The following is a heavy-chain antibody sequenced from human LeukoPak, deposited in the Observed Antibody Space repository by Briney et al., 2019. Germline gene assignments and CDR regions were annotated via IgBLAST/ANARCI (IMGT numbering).Heavy chain of an antibody. V-gene: IGHV1-69*13. CDR1: GGTFSSYA. J-gene: IGHJ6*02. D-gene: IGHD4-17*01. CDR3: AKAATVTPWYYYGMDV. Sequence: GASVKVSCKASGGTFSSYAISRVRQAPGQGLEWMGGIIPIFGTANYAQKFQGRVTITADESTSTAYMELSSLRSEDTAVYYCAKAATVTPWYYYGMDVWGQGTTVTVSS. CDR2: IIPIFGTA.